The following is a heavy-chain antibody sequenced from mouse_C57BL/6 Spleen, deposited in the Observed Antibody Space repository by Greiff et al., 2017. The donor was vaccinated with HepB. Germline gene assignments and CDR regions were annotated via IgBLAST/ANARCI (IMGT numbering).Heavy chain of an antibody. Sequence: EVKVEESGPGLVKPSQSLSLTCSVTGYSITSGYYWNWIRQFPGNKLEWMGYISYDGSNNYNPSLKNRISITRDTSKNQFFLKLNSVTTEDTATYYCARITTVGNWYFDVWGTGTTVTVSS. CDR1: GYSITSGYY. CDR2: ISYDGSN. V-gene: IGHV3-6*01. CDR3: ARITTVGNWYFDV. D-gene: IGHD1-1*01. J-gene: IGHJ1*03.